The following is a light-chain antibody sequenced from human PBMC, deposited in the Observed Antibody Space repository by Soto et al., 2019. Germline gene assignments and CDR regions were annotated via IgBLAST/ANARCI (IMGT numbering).Light chain of an antibody. CDR3: QQYGSSPWT. CDR2: GVS. J-gene: IGKJ1*01. CDR1: QSVSSSY. Sequence: PGERATLSCRASQSVSSSYLAWYQQKPGQAPRLLIYGVSSRATGIPDRFSGSGSGTDFTLTISRLEPEDFAVYYCQQYGSSPWTFGQGTKVEIK. V-gene: IGKV3-20*01.